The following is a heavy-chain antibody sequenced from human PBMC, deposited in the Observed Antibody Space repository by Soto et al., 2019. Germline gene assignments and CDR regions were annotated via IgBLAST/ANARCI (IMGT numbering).Heavy chain of an antibody. J-gene: IGHJ4*02. Sequence: QVQLQESGPGLVKPSETLSLTCSVSGTSFTTYYWSWIRQPPGKGLEWIGYIFYSGHLKYNPSLKSRATKSADTAKNQVSPKLNSVTAGDTAVYFCAGEGGGYLFDCGGEGTLVTVSS. CDR1: GTSFTTYY. V-gene: IGHV4-59*01. D-gene: IGHD3-16*02. CDR3: AGEGGGYLFDC. CDR2: IFYSGHL.